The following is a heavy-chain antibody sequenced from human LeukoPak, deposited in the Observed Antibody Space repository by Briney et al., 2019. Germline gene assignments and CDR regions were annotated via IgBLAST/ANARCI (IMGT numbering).Heavy chain of an antibody. CDR1: GFTFGNYG. D-gene: IGHD3-16*01. Sequence: GGSLRLSCAVSGFTFGNYGMHWVRQAPGKGLEWVALISYDGSSEYYAGSVKGRFTISRDNSKITVYLQMNSLKAEDTVVYYCARGGGLDVWGQGATVTVSS. CDR2: ISYDGSSE. J-gene: IGHJ6*02. CDR3: ARGGGLDV. V-gene: IGHV3-30*03.